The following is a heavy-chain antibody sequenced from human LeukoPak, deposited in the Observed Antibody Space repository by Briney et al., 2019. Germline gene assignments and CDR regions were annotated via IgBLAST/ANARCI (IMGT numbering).Heavy chain of an antibody. Sequence: PGGSLRLSCAASGFTFSSYWMHWVRQAPGKGLVWVSHINSGGSSTTYADSVKGRFTISRDNSKNTLYLQMNSLRAEDTAVYYCAKGLPAAIPAGFDYWGQGTLVTVSS. CDR3: AKGLPAAIPAGFDY. CDR1: GFTFSSYW. V-gene: IGHV3-74*01. D-gene: IGHD2-2*02. J-gene: IGHJ4*02. CDR2: INSGGSST.